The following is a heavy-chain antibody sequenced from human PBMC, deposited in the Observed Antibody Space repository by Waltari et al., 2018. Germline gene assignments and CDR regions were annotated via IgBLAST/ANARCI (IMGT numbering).Heavy chain of an antibody. V-gene: IGHV3-53*01. Sequence: EVQLVESGGGLIQPGGSLRLSCAASGFPVSRNYISWVRRAPGKGLEWVSVIYSGGSTYYADSVKGRFTISRDNSKNTLYLQMNSLRAEDTAVYYCARGSIAVAGTGAFDIWGQGTMVTVSS. D-gene: IGHD6-19*01. CDR3: ARGSIAVAGTGAFDI. J-gene: IGHJ3*02. CDR2: IYSGGST. CDR1: GFPVSRNY.